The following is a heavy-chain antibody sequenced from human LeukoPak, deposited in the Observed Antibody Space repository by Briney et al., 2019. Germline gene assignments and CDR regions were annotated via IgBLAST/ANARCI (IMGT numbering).Heavy chain of an antibody. CDR1: GFTFSSYA. Sequence: GGSLRLSCAASGFTFSSYAMSWVRQAPGKGLEWVSAISGSGGSTYYADSVKGRFTISRDNSKNTLNLQMNSLRAEDTAVYYCAKEEATYYDFWSGYYSSEYRASLDYWGQGTLVTVSS. J-gene: IGHJ4*02. CDR2: ISGSGGST. V-gene: IGHV3-23*01. CDR3: AKEEATYYDFWSGYYSSEYRASLDY. D-gene: IGHD3-3*01.